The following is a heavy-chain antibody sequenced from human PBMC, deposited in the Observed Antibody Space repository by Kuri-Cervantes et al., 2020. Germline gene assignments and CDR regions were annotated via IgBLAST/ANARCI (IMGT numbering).Heavy chain of an antibody. D-gene: IGHD5-24*01. V-gene: IGHV1-8*01. CDR3: AADSSEVASLDY. CDR1: GYTFTSYD. Sequence: ASVKVSCKASGYTFTSYDINWVRQATGQGLEWMGWMNPNSGSTGYAQKFQERVTITRDMSTSIVYMELSSLRSEDTAVYYCAADSSEVASLDYWGQGTLVTVSS. CDR2: MNPNSGST. J-gene: IGHJ4*02.